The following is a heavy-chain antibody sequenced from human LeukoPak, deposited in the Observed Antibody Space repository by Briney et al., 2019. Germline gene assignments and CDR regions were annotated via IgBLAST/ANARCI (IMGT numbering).Heavy chain of an antibody. CDR3: TRGRYSSGWYYFDY. Sequence: GRSLRLSCTASGFTFGDYAMSWVRQAPGKGLEWVGFIRSKAYGGTTEYAASVKGRFTISRDDSKSIAYLQMNSLKTEDTAVYCCTRGRYSSGWYYFDYWGQGTLVTVSS. V-gene: IGHV3-49*04. D-gene: IGHD6-19*01. CDR2: IRSKAYGGTT. J-gene: IGHJ4*02. CDR1: GFTFGDYA.